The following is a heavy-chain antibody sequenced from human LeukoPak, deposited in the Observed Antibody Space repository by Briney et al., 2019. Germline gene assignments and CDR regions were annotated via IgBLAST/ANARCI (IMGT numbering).Heavy chain of an antibody. J-gene: IGHJ4*02. Sequence: ASVKVSCKASGYTFTSYDISWVRQAPGQGLEWMGWISAYNRNTSCAQKLQGRVTMTTDTSTSTAYMELRSLRSDDTAVYYCVTKGPIAVASIYWGQGTLVTVSS. CDR3: VTKGPIAVASIY. V-gene: IGHV1-18*01. CDR2: ISAYNRNT. D-gene: IGHD6-19*01. CDR1: GYTFTSYD.